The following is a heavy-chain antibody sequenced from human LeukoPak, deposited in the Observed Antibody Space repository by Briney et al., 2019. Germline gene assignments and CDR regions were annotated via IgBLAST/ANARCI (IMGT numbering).Heavy chain of an antibody. CDR1: GYTFGTHW. V-gene: IGHV1-46*01. J-gene: IGHJ5*02. CDR2: INPSGDVR. CDR3: ARDYSGEWEQLTGWWFDP. D-gene: IGHD1-26*01. Sequence: ASVKVSCKASGYTFGTHWMHWVRQAPGQGLEWMGIINPSGDVRSYAQKFKGRVTVTRDMSTRTVYMELSDLRPEDTAVYYCARDYSGEWEQLTGWWFDPWGQGTLVIVSS.